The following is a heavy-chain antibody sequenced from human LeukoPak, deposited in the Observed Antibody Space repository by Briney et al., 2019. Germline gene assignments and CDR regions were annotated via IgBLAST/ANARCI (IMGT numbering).Heavy chain of an antibody. CDR3: AHTGHYYDRNNANWYFDL. J-gene: IGHJ2*01. V-gene: IGHV2-5*02. D-gene: IGHD3-22*01. Sequence: KESGPTLVKPIQTLTLTCTFSGFSLSTSGVGVGWIRQPPGKALEWLAVIYWDDDKRYSPSLKNRLTITKDTSKNQVVLSVTNMDPVDTATYYCAHTGHYYDRNNANWYFDLWGRGTLVTVSS. CDR1: GFSLSTSGVG. CDR2: IYWDDDK.